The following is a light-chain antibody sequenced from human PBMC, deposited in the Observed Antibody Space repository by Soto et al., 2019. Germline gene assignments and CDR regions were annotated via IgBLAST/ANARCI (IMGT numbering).Light chain of an antibody. J-gene: IGLJ1*01. CDR2: EVT. Sequence: QSALTQPASVSGSPGQSITVSCTGTSSDVGAYDYVSWYQHHPGKAPKLIIYEVTNRPSGVSNRFSGSKSGNTASLTISGLQAEDEADYYCNSYTRSTKYVFGAGKKVIVL. CDR3: NSYTRSTKYV. CDR1: SSDVGAYDY. V-gene: IGLV2-14*01.